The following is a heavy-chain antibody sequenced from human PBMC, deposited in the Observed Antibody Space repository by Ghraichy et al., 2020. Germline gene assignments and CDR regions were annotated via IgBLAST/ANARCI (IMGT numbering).Heavy chain of an antibody. CDR1: GGSISSYY. Sequence: SETLSLTCTVSGGSISSYYWSWIRQPPGKGLEWIGYIYYSGSTKYNPSLKSRVTISVDTSKNQFSLKLSSVTAADTAVYYCARRRNPYYYDSRIGWFDPWGQGTLVTVSS. CDR3: ARRRNPYYYDSRIGWFDP. V-gene: IGHV4-59*12. CDR2: IYYSGST. D-gene: IGHD3-22*01. J-gene: IGHJ5*02.